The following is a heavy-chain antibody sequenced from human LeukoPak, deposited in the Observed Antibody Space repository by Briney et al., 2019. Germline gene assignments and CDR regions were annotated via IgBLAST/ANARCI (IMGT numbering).Heavy chain of an antibody. J-gene: IGHJ5*02. CDR2: IYYSGST. CDR1: GGSISSYY. CDR3: ARHRGYCSSTSCSYNWFDP. V-gene: IGHV4-59*08. Sequence: PSETLSLTCTVSGGSISSYYWTWIRQPPGKGLEWIGYIYYSGSTKYNPSLKSRVTMSVDTSKNRFSLKLSSVTAADTAVYYCARHRGYCSSTSCSYNWFDPWGQGTLVAVSS. D-gene: IGHD2-2*03.